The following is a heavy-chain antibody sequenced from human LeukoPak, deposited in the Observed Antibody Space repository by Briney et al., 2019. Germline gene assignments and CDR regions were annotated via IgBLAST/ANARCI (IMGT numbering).Heavy chain of an antibody. V-gene: IGHV5-51*01. D-gene: IGHD2-2*01. CDR1: GYSFTSYW. CDR2: IYPGDSDT. CDR3: ARTSRVGTWPNWFDA. Sequence: GESLKISCKGSGYSFTSYWIGWVRQMPGKGLEWMGIIYPGDSDTRYSPSFQGQVTISVDKSISTAYVQWSSLKASDTAMYYCARTSRVGTWPNWFDAWGQGPLVTVSS. J-gene: IGHJ5*02.